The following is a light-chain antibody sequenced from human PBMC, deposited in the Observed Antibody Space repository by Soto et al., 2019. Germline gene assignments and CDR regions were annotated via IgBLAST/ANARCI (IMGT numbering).Light chain of an antibody. V-gene: IGKV1-33*01. CDR2: YAS. J-gene: IGKJ2*01. CDR3: HQFDNLPYT. CDR1: QDIKNF. Sequence: DLQMTQSPSSLSASIGDRVTITCQASQDIKNFLNWYQQKPGKAPKLLIYYASNLETGVPSRFRGSGSGTDFTFTISSLQPEDIATYYCHQFDNLPYTFGRGTKLEIK.